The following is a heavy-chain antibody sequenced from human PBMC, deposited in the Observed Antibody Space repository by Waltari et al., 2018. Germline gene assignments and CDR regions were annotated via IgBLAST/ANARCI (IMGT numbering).Heavy chain of an antibody. CDR3: ATGNPIAAAGSGIRDAFDI. J-gene: IGHJ3*02. Sequence: HWVRQAPGKGLEWMGGFDPEDGETIYAQKFQGRVTMTEDTSTDTAYMELSSLRSEDTAVYYCATGNPIAAAGSGIRDAFDIWGQGTMVTVSS. V-gene: IGHV1-24*01. CDR2: FDPEDGET. D-gene: IGHD6-13*01.